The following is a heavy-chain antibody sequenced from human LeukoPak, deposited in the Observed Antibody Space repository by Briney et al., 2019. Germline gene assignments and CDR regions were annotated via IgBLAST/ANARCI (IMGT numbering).Heavy chain of an antibody. CDR2: VKSKSDGGTT. CDR3: TPDSRDHFDAFDI. V-gene: IGHV3-15*01. J-gene: IGHJ3*02. Sequence: GGSLRLSCAGSGSTPSNCGMSWVRQAPGKGLEWIGRVKSKSDGGTTDYAAPVKGRFTISRDDSKNTLFLQMNSLKTEDTGVYYCTPDSRDHFDAFDIWGQGTMVTVSS. CDR1: GSTPSNCG. D-gene: IGHD5-24*01.